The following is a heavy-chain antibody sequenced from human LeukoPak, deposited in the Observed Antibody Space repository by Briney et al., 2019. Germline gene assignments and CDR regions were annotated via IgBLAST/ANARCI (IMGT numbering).Heavy chain of an antibody. CDR1: GGSFSGYY. V-gene: IGHV4-34*01. D-gene: IGHD2-15*01. J-gene: IGHJ5*02. CDR2: TKHRGST. Sequence: PSETRSPTSAVYGGSFSGYYWSWNRQPQGKGLEWNGETKHRGSTTYNPSLKSRVTISVDTSKNQFSLKLSSVTAADTAVYYCARGRKDIRYCSGGSCYGRNNWFDPWGQGTLVTVSS. CDR3: ARGRKDIRYCSGGSCYGRNNWFDP.